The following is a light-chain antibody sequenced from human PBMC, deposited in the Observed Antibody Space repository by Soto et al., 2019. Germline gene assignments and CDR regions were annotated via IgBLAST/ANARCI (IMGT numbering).Light chain of an antibody. J-gene: IGKJ1*01. V-gene: IGKV3-15*01. CDR1: QSVSTN. Sequence: EIVMTQSPPTLSVSPGERATLSCKASQSVSTNLHWDQQKPGQASRLLVYGATTRATGIPARFSGSGSGTEFTLTIRSLQSADFAGYYCQQYNNWPRTCGQGTKVEIK. CDR3: QQYNNWPRT. CDR2: GAT.